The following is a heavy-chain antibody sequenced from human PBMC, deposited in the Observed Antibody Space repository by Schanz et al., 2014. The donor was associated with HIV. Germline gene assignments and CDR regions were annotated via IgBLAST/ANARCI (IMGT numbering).Heavy chain of an antibody. D-gene: IGHD1-1*01. CDR3: ARDLERGYYYGMDV. CDR1: GFTFSSYS. J-gene: IGHJ6*02. CDR2: ISSDTGTI. V-gene: IGHV3-48*02. Sequence: EVQLVESGGGLEQPGGSLRLSCAASGFTFSSYSMNWVRQAPGKGLEWVSYISSDTGTISYADSVKGRFTISRDNAQNSLYLQMNSLRDEDTAVYYCARDLERGYYYGMDVWGQGTTVTVSS.